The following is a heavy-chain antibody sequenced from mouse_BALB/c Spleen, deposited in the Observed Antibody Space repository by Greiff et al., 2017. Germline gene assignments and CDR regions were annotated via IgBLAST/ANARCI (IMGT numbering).Heavy chain of an antibody. Sequence: VMLVESGPGLVQPSQSLSITCTVSGFSLTSYGVHWVRQSPGKGLEWLGVIWSGGSTDYNAAFISRLSISKDNSKSQVFFKMNSLQANDTAIYYCARISDSSGYGYWGQGTTLTVSS. CDR1: GFSLTSYG. J-gene: IGHJ2*01. D-gene: IGHD3-2*01. CDR2: IWSGGST. V-gene: IGHV2-2*02. CDR3: ARISDSSGYGY.